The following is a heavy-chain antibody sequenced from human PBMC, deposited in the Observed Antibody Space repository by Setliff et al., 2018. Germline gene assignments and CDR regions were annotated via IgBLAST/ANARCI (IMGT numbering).Heavy chain of an antibody. CDR3: AKDRRNVLRFKWFDP. J-gene: IGHJ5*02. V-gene: IGHV3-66*01. CDR2: IYSGGST. Sequence: GGSLRLSCVASGFTVSSNYMSWVRQAPGKGLEWVSVIYSGGSTFYADSVRGRFTISRDNSKNTLYLQMNSLRAEDTAVYYCAKDRRNVLRFKWFDPWGQGTLVTVSS. D-gene: IGHD3-3*01. CDR1: GFTVSSNY.